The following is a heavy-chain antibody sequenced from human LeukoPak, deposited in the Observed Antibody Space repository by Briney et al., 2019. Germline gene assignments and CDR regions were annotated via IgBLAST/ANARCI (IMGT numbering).Heavy chain of an antibody. Sequence: GSLRLSCAASGFTFSSYSMNWVRQAPGKGLEWVSAISGSGGSTYYADSVKGRFTISRDNSKNTLYLQMNSLRAEDTAVYYCAKGGVLTGYEWGQGTLVTVSS. CDR3: AKGGVLTGYE. D-gene: IGHD3-9*01. V-gene: IGHV3-23*01. CDR2: ISGSGGST. CDR1: GFTFSSYS. J-gene: IGHJ4*02.